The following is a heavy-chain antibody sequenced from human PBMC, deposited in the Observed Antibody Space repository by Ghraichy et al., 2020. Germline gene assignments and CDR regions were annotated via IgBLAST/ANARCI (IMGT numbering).Heavy chain of an antibody. V-gene: IGHV1-18*04. J-gene: IGHJ4*02. CDR3: ARESWGTYGGNSGLDY. CDR1: GYTFTSYG. CDR2: ISAYNGNT. D-gene: IGHD4-23*01. Sequence: ASVKVSCKASGYTFTSYGISWVRQAPGQGLEWMGWISAYNGNTNYAQKLQGRVTMTTDTSTSTAYMELRSLRSDDTAVYYCARESWGTYGGNSGLDYWGQGTLVTVSS.